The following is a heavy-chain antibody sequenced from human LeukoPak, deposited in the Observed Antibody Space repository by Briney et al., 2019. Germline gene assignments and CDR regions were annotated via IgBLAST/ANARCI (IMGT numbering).Heavy chain of an antibody. CDR3: SRVARCTCCFDVDN. CDR2: FFFKGRS. CDR1: GCSITSAFY. V-gene: IGHV4-38-2*02. Sequence: SETLSLTCTVSGCSITSAFYCGVGRAPPGEGLGGGGRFFFKGRSYYIPCLKGRAIISVDRSKNQFSLTLSALTAAETAVYYCSRVARCTCCFDVDNWGQGTLVTVSP. J-gene: IGHJ4*02. D-gene: IGHD2-2*01.